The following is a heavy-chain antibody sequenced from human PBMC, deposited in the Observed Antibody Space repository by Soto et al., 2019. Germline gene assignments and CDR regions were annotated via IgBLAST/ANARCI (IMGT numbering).Heavy chain of an antibody. V-gene: IGHV3-30*18. CDR1: GFTLSNYG. CDR3: AKEGSINVSRWDDS. CDR2: ISYDGIVQ. Sequence: GGSLRLPCAASGFTLSNYGMHWVRQAPGKGLEWVAVISYDGIVQNYADSLKGRFTISRDNSKNPLDLQMNSLRAEDSAVYYCAKEGSINVSRWDDSWREGTLVTVS. D-gene: IGHD1-26*01. J-gene: IGHJ4*02.